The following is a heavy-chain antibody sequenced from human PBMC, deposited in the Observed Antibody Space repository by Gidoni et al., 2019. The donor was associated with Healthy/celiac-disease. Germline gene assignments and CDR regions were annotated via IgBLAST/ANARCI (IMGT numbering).Heavy chain of an antibody. Sequence: QVQLQQWGAGLLKPSETLSLTCAVYGGSFSGYYWSWIRQPPGKGLEWIGEINHSGSTNYNPSLKSRVTISVDTSKNQFSLKLSSVTAADTAVYYCARGNGSSWYVGYWGQGTLVTVSS. V-gene: IGHV4-34*01. CDR3: ARGNGSSWYVGY. D-gene: IGHD6-13*01. CDR2: INHSGST. CDR1: GGSFSGYY. J-gene: IGHJ4*02.